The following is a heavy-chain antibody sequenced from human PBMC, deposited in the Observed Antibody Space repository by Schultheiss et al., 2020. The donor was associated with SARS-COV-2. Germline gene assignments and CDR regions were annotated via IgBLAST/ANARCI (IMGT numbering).Heavy chain of an antibody. D-gene: IGHD6-19*01. J-gene: IGHJ4*02. Sequence: ASVKVSCKVSGYTLTELSMHWVRQAPGQGLEWMGWISAYNGNTNYAQKFQGRVTMTRNTSISTAYMELSSLRSEDTAVYYCATSKVSVAVAGTDYWGQGTLVTSPQ. V-gene: IGHV1-8*01. CDR3: ATSKVSVAVAGTDY. CDR1: GYTLTELS. CDR2: ISAYNGNT.